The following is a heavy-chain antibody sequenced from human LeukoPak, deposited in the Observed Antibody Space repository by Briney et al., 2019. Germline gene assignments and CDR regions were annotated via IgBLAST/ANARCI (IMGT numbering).Heavy chain of an antibody. CDR2: ISYDGSNK. Sequence: PGGSLRLSCAASGFTFSSYAMHWVRQAPGKGLEWVAVISYDGSNKYYADSVKGRFTISRDNSKNTLYLQMNSLRAEDTAVYYCARDRIAAVDWFDPWGQGTLVTVSS. V-gene: IGHV3-30*01. CDR1: GFTFSSYA. CDR3: ARDRIAAVDWFDP. J-gene: IGHJ5*02. D-gene: IGHD6-13*01.